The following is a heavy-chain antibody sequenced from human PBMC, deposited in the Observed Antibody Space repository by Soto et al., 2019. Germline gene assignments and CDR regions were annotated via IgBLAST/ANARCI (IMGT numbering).Heavy chain of an antibody. J-gene: IGHJ4*02. D-gene: IGHD3-22*01. V-gene: IGHV3-30*18. CDR1: GFTFNNYG. CDR3: AKALLGDRSGYHYGRDY. Sequence: GGSLRLSCAASGFTFNNYGMHWVRQAPGKGLEWVSIISYDGSNKYYADSVMGRFTISRDNSKNTLYLQMNSLRDEDTAVYYCAKALLGDRSGYHYGRDYWGQGTLVTV. CDR2: ISYDGSNK.